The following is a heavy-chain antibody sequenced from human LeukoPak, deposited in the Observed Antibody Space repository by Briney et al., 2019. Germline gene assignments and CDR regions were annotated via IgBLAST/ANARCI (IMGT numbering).Heavy chain of an antibody. CDR1: GFTFADFA. J-gene: IGHJ6*02. Sequence: GGSLRLSCTASGFTFADFAMSWFRQAPGKGLQWLGFITGKSHGGTTEYAASVKGGFIISRDDSKSVAYLQMNSLRAEDTAVYYCAKNLYCGGGSCYPSALGMDVWGQGTTVTVSS. D-gene: IGHD2-15*01. CDR2: ITGKSHGGTT. V-gene: IGHV3-49*03. CDR3: AKNLYCGGGSCYPSALGMDV.